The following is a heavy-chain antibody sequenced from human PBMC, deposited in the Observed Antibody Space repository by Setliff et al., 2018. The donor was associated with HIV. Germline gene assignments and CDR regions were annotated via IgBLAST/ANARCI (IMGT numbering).Heavy chain of an antibody. CDR3: VRDGMRGGDFDY. CDR2: IKEDGSEM. CDR1: GFTISSYW. D-gene: IGHD3-10*01. V-gene: IGHV3-7*01. J-gene: IGHJ4*02. Sequence: GGSLRLSCAASGFTISSYWMIWARQAPGKGLEWVANIKEDGSEMYYLASVRGRFTISRDNAKNSLYLQMNSLRVEDTAVYYCVRDGMRGGDFDYWGQGALVTVSS.